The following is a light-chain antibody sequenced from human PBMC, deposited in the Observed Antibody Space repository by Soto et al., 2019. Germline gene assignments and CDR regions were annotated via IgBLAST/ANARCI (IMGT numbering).Light chain of an antibody. CDR3: QQYNIWSSIT. V-gene: IGKV3-15*01. CDR1: QSISSK. CDR2: GAS. J-gene: IGKJ5*01. Sequence: EIVMTQSPATLSVSPGERATISCRASQSISSKVGWYQQKPGQAPRLLIYGASTRATGVPPRFSGSGSGTEFALTISSLQSQDFAVYYCQQYNIWSSITFGQGTRLEIK.